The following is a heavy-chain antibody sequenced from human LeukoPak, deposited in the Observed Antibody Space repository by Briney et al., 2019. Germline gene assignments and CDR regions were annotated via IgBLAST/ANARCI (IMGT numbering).Heavy chain of an antibody. Sequence: SETLSLTCTVSGDSISSSSYYWGWIRQPPGKGLEWIGSIYYSGSTSYNPSLKSRVTISVDTSKNQFSLKLSSVTAADTAVYYCARGVTLIVVVIHDWYFDLWGRGTVFTVSS. CDR3: ARGVTLIVVVIHDWYFDL. V-gene: IGHV4-39*01. CDR2: IYYSGST. J-gene: IGHJ2*01. CDR1: GDSISSSSYY. D-gene: IGHD3-22*01.